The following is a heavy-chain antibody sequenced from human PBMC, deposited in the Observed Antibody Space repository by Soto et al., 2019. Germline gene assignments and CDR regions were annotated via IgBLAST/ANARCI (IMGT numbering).Heavy chain of an antibody. CDR1: GFTFSSYA. V-gene: IGHV3-23*01. CDR3: ATAGSSSNSYYYGMDV. Sequence: GGSLRLSCAASGFTFSSYAMSWVRQAPGKGLEWVSAISGSGGSTYYADSVKGRFTISRDNSKNTLYLQMNSLRAEDTAVYYCATAGSSSNSYYYGMDVWGQGTTVTVSS. D-gene: IGHD6-6*01. J-gene: IGHJ6*02. CDR2: ISGSGGST.